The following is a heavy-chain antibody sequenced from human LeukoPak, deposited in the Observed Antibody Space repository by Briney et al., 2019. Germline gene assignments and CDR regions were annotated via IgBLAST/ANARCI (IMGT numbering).Heavy chain of an antibody. V-gene: IGHV4-34*09. CDR2: IYDSGRT. CDR1: GGSLSGYY. Sequence: SETLSLTCAVYGGSLSGYYWSWIRQHPGKGLEWIGNIYDSGRTYYNPSLKSRITISVDTSKNQFSLKLTSVTAADTAVYYCARDRIVVVPSAIGYYYYGMDVWGQGTTVTVSS. J-gene: IGHJ6*02. CDR3: ARDRIVVVPSAIGYYYYGMDV. D-gene: IGHD2-2*01.